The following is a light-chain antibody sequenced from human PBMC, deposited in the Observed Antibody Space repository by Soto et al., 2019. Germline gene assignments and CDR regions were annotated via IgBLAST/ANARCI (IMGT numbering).Light chain of an antibody. CDR2: GAS. Sequence: EIVMTQSPATLSVSPGERATLSCRASQSVSSNLAWYQQKPGQAPRLLIYGASTRATGIPARFSGSGSGTEFTLTISSLQSEDFAVYYCQQRSNWPPITFGQGTDWRL. CDR1: QSVSSN. CDR3: QQRSNWPPIT. V-gene: IGKV3-15*01. J-gene: IGKJ5*01.